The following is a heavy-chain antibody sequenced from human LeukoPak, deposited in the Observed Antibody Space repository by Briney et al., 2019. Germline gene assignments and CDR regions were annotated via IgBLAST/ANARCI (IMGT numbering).Heavy chain of an antibody. CDR2: IYTSGST. D-gene: IGHD1-26*01. CDR1: GGSISSGSYY. CDR3: ARRVGRYAFDI. J-gene: IGHJ3*02. Sequence: SETLSLTCTVSGGSISSGSYYWGWLRQPAGKGLEWIGRIYTSGSTNYNPSLKSRVTISVDMSKNQFSLKLSSVTAADTAVYYCARRVGRYAFDIWGQGTMVTVSS. V-gene: IGHV4-61*02.